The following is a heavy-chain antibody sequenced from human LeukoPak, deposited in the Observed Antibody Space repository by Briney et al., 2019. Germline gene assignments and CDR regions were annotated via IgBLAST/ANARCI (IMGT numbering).Heavy chain of an antibody. V-gene: IGHV3-21*01. J-gene: IGHJ5*02. D-gene: IGHD6-19*01. CDR3: ARDPGSGWNDSDP. Sequence: PGGSLRLSCAASGFPFSNYNMNWVRQAPGKAMEWVSSITSSGTYNFYADSVRGRFTISRDNAKNSLYLQMDSLGPEDTAVYYCARDPGSGWNDSDPWGQGTLVTVSS. CDR2: ITSSGTYN. CDR1: GFPFSNYN.